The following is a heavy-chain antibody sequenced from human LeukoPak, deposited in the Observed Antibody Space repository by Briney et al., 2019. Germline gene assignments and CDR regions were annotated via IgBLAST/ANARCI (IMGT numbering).Heavy chain of an antibody. D-gene: IGHD6-13*01. CDR2: INPNSGGT. Sequence: ASVKVSCKASGYTFTGYYMHWVRQAPGQGLEWMGWINPNSGGTNYAQKFQGRVTMTRDTSISTAYMELSRLRSDDTAVYYCARDPSKQLVFQDPFDYWGQGTLVTVSS. V-gene: IGHV1-2*02. CDR1: GYTFTGYY. J-gene: IGHJ4*02. CDR3: ARDPSKQLVFQDPFDY.